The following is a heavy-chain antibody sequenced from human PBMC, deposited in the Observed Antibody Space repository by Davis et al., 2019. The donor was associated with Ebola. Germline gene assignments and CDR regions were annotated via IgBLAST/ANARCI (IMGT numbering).Heavy chain of an antibody. J-gene: IGHJ4*02. CDR1: GFTFSDYW. CDR3: AREKAASYFDY. Sequence: HTGGSLRLSCAASGFTFSDYWMHWVRQAAGKGLVWVSRIKSDGSSISYADSVKGRFTISRDNAKNSLYLQMNSLRAEDTAVYYCAREKAASYFDYWGQGTLVTVSS. D-gene: IGHD6-13*01. V-gene: IGHV3-74*01. CDR2: IKSDGSSI.